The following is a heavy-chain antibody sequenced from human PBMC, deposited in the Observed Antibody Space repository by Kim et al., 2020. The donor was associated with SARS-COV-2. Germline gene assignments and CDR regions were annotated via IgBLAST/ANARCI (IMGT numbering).Heavy chain of an antibody. Sequence: GGSLRLSCVASGFTFKSCAMSWVRQAPGRGLEWVSCIRGNSGGTCYVDSVKGRFVISRDNSQDTLYLQMASLRAGDTAFYHCAKNLRGLIFDLW. CDR3: AKNLRGLIFDL. J-gene: IGHJ3*01. CDR1: GFTFKSCA. V-gene: IGHV3-23*01. CDR2: IRGNSGGT.